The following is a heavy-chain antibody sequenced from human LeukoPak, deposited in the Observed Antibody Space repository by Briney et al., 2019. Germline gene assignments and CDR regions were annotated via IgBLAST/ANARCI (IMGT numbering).Heavy chain of an antibody. D-gene: IGHD3-3*01. J-gene: IGHJ4*02. CDR3: AKAYNDFWSAYTD. CDR1: GFTLISYA. Sequence: PGGSLRLSCAASGFTLISYAMSWVRQAPGKGLSLVSTISGSGDSTYYTNSVKGRFTISRDNSKNTLYLQMNSLRAADTAVYYSAKAYNDFWSAYTDWGQGTLVTVSS. V-gene: IGHV3-23*01. CDR2: ISGSGDST.